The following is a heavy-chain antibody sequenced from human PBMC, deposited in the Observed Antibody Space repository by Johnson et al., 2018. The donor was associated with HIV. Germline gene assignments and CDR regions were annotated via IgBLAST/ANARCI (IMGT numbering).Heavy chain of an antibody. CDR2: INWNSGSS. CDR3: VRAQFLEWLFFDAFDI. CDR1: GFTFDAYA. Sequence: VQLVESGGNLVQPGRSLRLSCAASGFTFDAYAMHWVRQAPGKGPEWVSGINWNSGSSGYADSVKGRFTISRDNAKSSLYLQMNSLRAEDTALYYCVRAQFLEWLFFDAFDIWGQGTVVTVSS. V-gene: IGHV3-9*01. D-gene: IGHD3-3*01. J-gene: IGHJ3*02.